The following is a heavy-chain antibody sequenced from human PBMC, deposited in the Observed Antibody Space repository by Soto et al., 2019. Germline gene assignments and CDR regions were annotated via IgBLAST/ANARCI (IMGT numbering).Heavy chain of an antibody. V-gene: IGHV1-69*13. Sequence: ASVKVSCKASGGTFSSYAISWVRQASGQGLEWMGGIIPIFGTANYAQKFQGRVTITADESTSTAYMELSSLRSEDTAVYYCARVSRQWLVLNWAGGYYFDYWGQGTLVTVSS. D-gene: IGHD6-19*01. CDR2: IIPIFGTA. CDR3: ARVSRQWLVLNWAGGYYFDY. J-gene: IGHJ4*02. CDR1: GGTFSSYA.